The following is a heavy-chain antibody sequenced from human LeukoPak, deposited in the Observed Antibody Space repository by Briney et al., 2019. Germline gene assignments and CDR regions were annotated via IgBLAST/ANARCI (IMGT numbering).Heavy chain of an antibody. Sequence: PGGSLRLSCSASGFTFSRREMAWVRQAPGKGLEWVSYLSYNAKTVLHADSVKGRFTISRDNAKNSLYLQMDTLRAEDTAVYYCLRDRGYSTYDCWGQGTLVTVSS. V-gene: IGHV3-48*03. D-gene: IGHD6-13*01. CDR2: LSYNAKTV. CDR1: GFTFSRRE. CDR3: LRDRGYSTYDC. J-gene: IGHJ4*02.